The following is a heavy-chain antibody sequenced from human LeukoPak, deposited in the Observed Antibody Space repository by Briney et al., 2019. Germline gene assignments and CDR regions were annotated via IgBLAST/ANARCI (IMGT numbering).Heavy chain of an antibody. CDR2: VYYSGST. V-gene: IGHV4-59*01. J-gene: IGHJ4*02. CDR3: ASPMIAYSSSWDKTPSRFDY. Sequence: SETLSLTCTVSGGSISTYYWSWIRQPPGKGLEWIAYVYYSGSTNYNPSLKSRVTISVGTSKNQFSLKLSSVTAADTAVYYCASPMIAYSSSWDKTPSRFDYWGQGTLVTVSS. D-gene: IGHD6-13*01. CDR1: GGSISTYY.